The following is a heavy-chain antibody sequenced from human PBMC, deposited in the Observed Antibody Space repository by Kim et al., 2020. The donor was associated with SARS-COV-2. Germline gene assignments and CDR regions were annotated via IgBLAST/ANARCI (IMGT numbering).Heavy chain of an antibody. CDR3: ARVFSSSWYEIYGMDV. J-gene: IGHJ6*02. V-gene: IGHV1-18*01. CDR1: GYTFTSYG. CDR2: ISAYNGNT. Sequence: ASVKVSCKASGYTFTSYGISWVRQAPGQGLEWMGWISAYNGNTNYAQKLQGRVTMTTDTSTSTAYMELRSLRSDDTAVYYCARVFSSSWYEIYGMDVWGQGTTVTVSS. D-gene: IGHD6-13*01.